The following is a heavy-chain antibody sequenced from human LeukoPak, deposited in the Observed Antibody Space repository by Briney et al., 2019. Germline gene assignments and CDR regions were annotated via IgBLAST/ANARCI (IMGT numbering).Heavy chain of an antibody. J-gene: IGHJ5*02. D-gene: IGHD3-16*01. CDR3: ARAGRRQLVWGHWFDP. CDR1: GGSFSGYY. Sequence: SETLSLTCAVYGGSFSGYYWSWIRQPPGKGLQWIGEINHSGSTNYNPSLKSRVTISVDTSKNQFSLKLSSVTAADTGVYYCARAGRRQLVWGHWFDPWGQGTLVTVSS. CDR2: INHSGST. V-gene: IGHV4-34*01.